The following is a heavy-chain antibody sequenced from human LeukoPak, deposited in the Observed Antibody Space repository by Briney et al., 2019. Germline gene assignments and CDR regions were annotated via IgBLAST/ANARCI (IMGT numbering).Heavy chain of an antibody. Sequence: WASVKVSCKASGYTFTGYYMHWVRQAPGQGLEWMGWINPNSGGTKYAQKFQGRVTMTRDTSISTAYMELSSLRSDDTAVYYCARGRLGTWFGELKAWGQGTLVTVSS. J-gene: IGHJ5*02. CDR1: GYTFTGYY. V-gene: IGHV1-2*02. CDR2: INPNSGGT. CDR3: ARGRLGTWFGELKA. D-gene: IGHD3-10*01.